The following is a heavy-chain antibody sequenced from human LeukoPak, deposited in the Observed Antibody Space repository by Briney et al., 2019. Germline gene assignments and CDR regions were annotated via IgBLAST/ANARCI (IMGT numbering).Heavy chain of an antibody. V-gene: IGHV1-2*02. CDR2: INPNSGGT. CDR1: GGTFSSYA. D-gene: IGHD6-6*01. Sequence: ASVKVSCKASGGTFSSYAISWVRQAPGQGLEWMGWINPNSGGTNYAQKFQGRVTMTRDTSISTAYMELSSLRSDDTAVYYCAPDSSSGHNWFDPWGQGTPVTVSS. J-gene: IGHJ5*02. CDR3: APDSSSGHNWFDP.